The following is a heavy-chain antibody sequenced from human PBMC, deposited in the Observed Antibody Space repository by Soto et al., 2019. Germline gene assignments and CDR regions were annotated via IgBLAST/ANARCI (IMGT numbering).Heavy chain of an antibody. CDR1: GGSISSSSYY. Sequence: SETLSLTCTVSGGSISSSSYYWGWIRQPPGKGLEWIGCIYYSWSSYYNPSLKSRGTISVDTSKNQFSLKLSSVTAADTAVYYCARLEFWSGQHKAGMDVWGQGTTVTVSS. CDR3: ARLEFWSGQHKAGMDV. V-gene: IGHV4-39*01. CDR2: IYYSWSS. D-gene: IGHD3-3*01. J-gene: IGHJ6*02.